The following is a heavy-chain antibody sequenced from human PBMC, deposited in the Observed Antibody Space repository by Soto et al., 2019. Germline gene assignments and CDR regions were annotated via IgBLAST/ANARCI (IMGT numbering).Heavy chain of an antibody. CDR3: ARERSSSLLLGY. J-gene: IGHJ4*02. Sequence: EVQLVESGGGLVRPGGSLRLSCAASGFTCSGHSMNWVRQAPGKGLEWVSSITRSGNFIYYADSVKGRFTISRDNAKNSLYLQLNSLRAEDTAVYFCARERSSSLLLGYWGQGILVTVSS. CDR1: GFTCSGHS. D-gene: IGHD6-13*01. CDR2: ITRSGNFI. V-gene: IGHV3-21*01.